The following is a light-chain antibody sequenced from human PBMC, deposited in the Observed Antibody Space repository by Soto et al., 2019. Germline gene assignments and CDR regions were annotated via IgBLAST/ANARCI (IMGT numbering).Light chain of an antibody. J-gene: IGKJ1*01. V-gene: IGKV1-6*01. CDR2: AAS. CDR3: LQDYNYPRT. CDR1: QTISSW. Sequence: IQMTQSPSTLSGSVGDRFTITCRSSQTISSWLAWYQQKPGKAPNLLIYAASSLQTGVPSRFRGSGSGTDFTLTISSLQPEDFATYYCLQDYNYPRTFGQGTKVDIK.